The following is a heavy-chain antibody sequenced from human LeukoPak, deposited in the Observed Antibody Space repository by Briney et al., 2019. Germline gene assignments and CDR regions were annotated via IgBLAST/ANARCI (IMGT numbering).Heavy chain of an antibody. CDR2: ISWDGGST. J-gene: IGHJ4*02. Sequence: GGSLRLSCAASGFTFDDYTMHWVRQAPGKGLEWVSLISWDGGSTYYADPVKGRFTISRDNSKNSLYLQMNSLRTEGTALYYCAKDMGGSYRNYFDYWGQGTLVTVSS. CDR1: GFTFDDYT. D-gene: IGHD1-26*01. V-gene: IGHV3-43*01. CDR3: AKDMGGSYRNYFDY.